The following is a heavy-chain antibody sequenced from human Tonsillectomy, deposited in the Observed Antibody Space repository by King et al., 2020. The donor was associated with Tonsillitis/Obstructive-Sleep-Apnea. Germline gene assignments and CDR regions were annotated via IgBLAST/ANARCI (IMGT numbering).Heavy chain of an antibody. V-gene: IGHV1-18*01. CDR3: AREPLPKLYYYDSSGYYYFDY. J-gene: IGHJ4*02. D-gene: IGHD3-22*01. CDR1: GYTFTSYG. Sequence: QLVQSGAEVKKPGASVKVSCKASGYTFTSYGISWVRQAPGQGLEWMGWISAYNANTNYAQKLQGRVTMTTDTSTSTAYMELRSLRSDDTAVYYCAREPLPKLYYYDSSGYYYFDYWGQGTLVTVSS. CDR2: ISAYNANT.